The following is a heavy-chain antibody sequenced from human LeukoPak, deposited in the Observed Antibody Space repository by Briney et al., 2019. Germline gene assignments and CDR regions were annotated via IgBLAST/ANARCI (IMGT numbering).Heavy chain of an antibody. CDR3: AKGLTGFSGGLADY. Sequence: PGGSLRLSCAASGFTFDDYAMHWVRQAPGKGLEWVSGISWNSGSIGYADSVKGRFTISRDNAKNSLYLQMNSLRAEDMALYYCAKGLTGFSGGLADYWGQGTLVTVSS. CDR2: ISWNSGSI. J-gene: IGHJ4*02. D-gene: IGHD1-26*01. V-gene: IGHV3-9*03. CDR1: GFTFDDYA.